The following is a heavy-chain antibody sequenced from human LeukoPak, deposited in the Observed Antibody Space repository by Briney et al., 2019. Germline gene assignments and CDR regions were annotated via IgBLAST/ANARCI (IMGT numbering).Heavy chain of an antibody. V-gene: IGHV3-23*01. Sequence: GGSLRLSCAASGFTFSSYAMTWVRQAPGKGLEWVSTISGSGGGGSTYYADSVKGRFTISRDNSKSTLYLQMNSLRAEDTAVYYCAKDPRNHPRWLQSRLIWDYWGQGTLVTVSS. CDR1: GFTFSSYA. D-gene: IGHD5-24*01. CDR3: AKDPRNHPRWLQSRLIWDY. CDR2: ISGSGGGGST. J-gene: IGHJ4*02.